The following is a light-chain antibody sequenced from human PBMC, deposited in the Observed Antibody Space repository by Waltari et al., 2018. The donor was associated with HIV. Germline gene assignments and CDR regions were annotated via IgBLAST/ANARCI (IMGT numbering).Light chain of an antibody. CDR3: QVWDSTSDHVL. Sequence: VLTQPPSVSVAPGKTATIPWGGKNLERESVHWYQQKPGQAPVLVMYYDNDRPSGIPERFSGSNSGDTATLTIRRVGDGDEADYYCQVWDSTSDHVLFGGGTKLTVL. J-gene: IGLJ2*01. CDR2: YDN. V-gene: IGLV3-21*04. CDR1: NLERES.